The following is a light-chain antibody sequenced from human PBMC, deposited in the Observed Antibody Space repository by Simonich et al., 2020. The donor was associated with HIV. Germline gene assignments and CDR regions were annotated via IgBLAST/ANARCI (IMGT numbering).Light chain of an antibody. CDR1: QSISRW. V-gene: IGKV1-5*03. J-gene: IGKJ1*01. Sequence: DIQMTQSPSTLSASVGDRVTITCRASQSISRWLAWYHQKPGKAPKLLIYKASSLESGVPSRFSGSGSGTEFTLTISSLQPDDFASYYCQQYNSYSRTFGQGTKVEIK. CDR2: KAS. CDR3: QQYNSYSRT.